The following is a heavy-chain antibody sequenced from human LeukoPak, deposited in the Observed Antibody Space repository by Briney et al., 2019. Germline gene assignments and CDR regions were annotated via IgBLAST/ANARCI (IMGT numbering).Heavy chain of an antibody. D-gene: IGHD3-22*01. J-gene: IGHJ4*02. CDR2: INPSGGST. V-gene: IGHV1-46*01. CDR1: GYTFTSYY. Sequence: ASVKVSCKASGYTFTSYYMHWVRQAPGQGLEWMGIINPSGGSTSYAQKFQGRVTMTRDTSTSTVYMELSSLRSEDTAVYYCARDRIKDYYDSSGYYYAVGYWGQGTLVTVSS. CDR3: ARDRIKDYYDSSGYYYAVGY.